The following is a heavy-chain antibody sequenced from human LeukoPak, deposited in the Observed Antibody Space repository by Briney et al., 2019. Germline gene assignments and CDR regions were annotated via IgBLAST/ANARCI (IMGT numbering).Heavy chain of an antibody. CDR3: AKSNGYGLVDI. D-gene: IGHD3-10*01. V-gene: IGHV4-39*07. J-gene: IGHJ3*02. Sequence: SETLSLTCTVSGGSINTPNYDWGWIRQTGGKGLEWIVNIFYSGCTYYSPSVTSQFTISLDTSRNPFSLKLNSVTAADTAVYYCAKSNGYGLVDIWGQGTMVTVSS. CDR1: GGSINTPNYD. CDR2: IFYSGCT.